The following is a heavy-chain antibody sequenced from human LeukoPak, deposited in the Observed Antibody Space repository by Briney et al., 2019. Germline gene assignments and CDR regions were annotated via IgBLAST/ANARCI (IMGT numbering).Heavy chain of an antibody. CDR2: ISSASTYI. CDR1: RFTFTSYT. Sequence: GGSLRLSCAASRFTFTSYTMNWVRQAPGKGLEWVSSISSASTYIYYADSVKGRFTISRDNAKNSLYLQMSSLRAEDTAVYYCARDQRACSGGTCYPSMDVWGQGTTVTVSS. V-gene: IGHV3-21*01. CDR3: ARDQRACSGGTCYPSMDV. D-gene: IGHD2-15*01. J-gene: IGHJ6*02.